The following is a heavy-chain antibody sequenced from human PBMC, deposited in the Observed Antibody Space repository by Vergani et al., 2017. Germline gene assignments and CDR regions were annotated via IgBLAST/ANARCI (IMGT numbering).Heavy chain of an antibody. CDR3: AKIVVPAAPVDY. CDR1: GYTFTSYG. J-gene: IGHJ4*02. Sequence: QVQLVQSGAEVKKPGASVKVSCKASGYTFTSYGISWVRQAPGQGLEWMGWISGYNGNTNYAQKLQGRVTITTDKSTSTAYMELSSLRAEDTAVYYCAKIVVPAAPVDYWGQGTLVTVSS. D-gene: IGHD2-2*01. V-gene: IGHV1-18*01. CDR2: ISGYNGNT.